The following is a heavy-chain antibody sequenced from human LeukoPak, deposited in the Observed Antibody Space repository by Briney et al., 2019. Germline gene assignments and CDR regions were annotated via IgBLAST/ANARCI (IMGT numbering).Heavy chain of an antibody. J-gene: IGHJ4*02. CDR2: ISGSGGST. D-gene: IGHD2-2*01. CDR3: AKCPLAYCSSTSCYLDY. CDR1: GFTFSSYA. Sequence: GGSLRLSCAASGFTFSSYAMSWVRQAPGKGLEWVSAISGSGGSTYYADSVKGRFTISRDNSKNTLYLQMNSLRAEDTAVYYCAKCPLAYCSSTSCYLDYWGQGTLVTVSS. V-gene: IGHV3-23*01.